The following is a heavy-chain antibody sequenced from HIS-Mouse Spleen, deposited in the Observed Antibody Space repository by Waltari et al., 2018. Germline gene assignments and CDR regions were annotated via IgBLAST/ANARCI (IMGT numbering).Heavy chain of an antibody. V-gene: IGHV4-39*07. J-gene: IGHJ2*01. Sequence: QLQLQESGPGLVKPSETLSLTCTVSGGSISSSSYYWGWIRQPPGKGLEWIGSISYSVSTDYHPSLKSRVTISVDTSKNQFSLKLSSVTAADTAVYYCAREIPYSSSWYDWYFDLWGRGTLVTVSS. CDR2: ISYSVST. CDR3: AREIPYSSSWYDWYFDL. D-gene: IGHD6-13*01. CDR1: GGSISSSSYY.